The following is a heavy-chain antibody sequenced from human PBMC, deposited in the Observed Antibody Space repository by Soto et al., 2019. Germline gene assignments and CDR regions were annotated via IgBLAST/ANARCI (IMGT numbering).Heavy chain of an antibody. J-gene: IGHJ5*02. D-gene: IGHD3-22*01. CDR3: AREGPSITMIVVGNWFDP. V-gene: IGHV1-18*01. CDR1: GYTFTSCG. CDR2: ISAYNGNT. Sequence: ASVKVSCKASGYTFTSCGISWVRQAPGQGLEWMGWISAYNGNTNYAQKLQGRVTMTTDTSTSTAYMELRSLRSDDTAVYYCAREGPSITMIVVGNWFDPWGQGTLVTVSS.